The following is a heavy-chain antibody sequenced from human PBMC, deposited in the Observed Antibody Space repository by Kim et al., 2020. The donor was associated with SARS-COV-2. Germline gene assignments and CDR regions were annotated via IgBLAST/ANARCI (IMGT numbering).Heavy chain of an antibody. CDR3: ARDSSGYYGQEGWFDP. Sequence: ASVKVSCKASGYTFTSYGISWVRQAPGQGLEWMGWISTYNGNTNYAQKLQGRVTMTTDTSTSTAYMELRSLRSDDTAVYYCARDSSGYYGQEGWFDPWGQGTLVTVSS. J-gene: IGHJ5*02. CDR2: ISTYNGNT. CDR1: GYTFTSYG. V-gene: IGHV1-18*01. D-gene: IGHD3-22*01.